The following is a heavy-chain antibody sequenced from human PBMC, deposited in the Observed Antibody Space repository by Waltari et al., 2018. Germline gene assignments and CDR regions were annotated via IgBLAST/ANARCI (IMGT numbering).Heavy chain of an antibody. CDR2: IYHSGGP. CDR3: AREYSGSLDY. Sequence: QVQLQESGPGLVKPSETLSLTCAVSGYSISSGYYWGWIRQPPGKGLEWIGSIYHSGGPYYNPSLKSRVTISVDTSKNQFSLKLSSVTAADTAVYYCAREYSGSLDYWGQGTLVTVSS. V-gene: IGHV4-38-2*02. CDR1: GYSISSGYY. D-gene: IGHD1-26*01. J-gene: IGHJ4*02.